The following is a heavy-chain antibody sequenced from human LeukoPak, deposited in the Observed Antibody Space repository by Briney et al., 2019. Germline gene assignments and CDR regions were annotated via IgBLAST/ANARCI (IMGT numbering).Heavy chain of an antibody. D-gene: IGHD4-11*01. Sequence: PGGSLSLSCAASGFPVSSNYMSWVRPAPGKGLEWVSVIYSGGSTYYADSVKGRFTISRDNSKNTLYLQMNSLRAEDTAVYYCASRRDYSNLYYFDYWGQGTLVTVSS. CDR2: IYSGGST. CDR1: GFPVSSNY. J-gene: IGHJ4*02. CDR3: ASRRDYSNLYYFDY. V-gene: IGHV3-53*01.